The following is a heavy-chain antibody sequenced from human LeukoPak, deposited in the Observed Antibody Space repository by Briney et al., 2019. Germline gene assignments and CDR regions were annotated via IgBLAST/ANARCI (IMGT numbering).Heavy chain of an antibody. CDR1: GFTFSSYS. J-gene: IGHJ4*02. V-gene: IGHV3-21*01. Sequence: PGASLRLSCAASGFTFSSYSMNWVRKAPRKGLEWVSSISSSSSYIYYADSVKGRFTISRDNAKTSLYLQMNSLRAETTAVYYSTKYLSIVVVPAASYDYWGQGTLVTVSS. D-gene: IGHD2-2*01. CDR2: ISSSSSYI. CDR3: TKYLSIVVVPAASYDY.